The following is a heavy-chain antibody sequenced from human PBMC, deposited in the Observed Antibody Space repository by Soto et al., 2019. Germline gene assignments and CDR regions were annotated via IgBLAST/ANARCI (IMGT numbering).Heavy chain of an antibody. J-gene: IGHJ2*01. CDR3: VRDSGANYGTFRYFDF. CDR2: ISNDGSSE. D-gene: IGHD5-18*01. CDR1: GFSFNFYA. V-gene: IGHV3-30-3*01. Sequence: QVQLVESGGGVVQPGRSLRISCAATGFSFNFYAMYWVRQAPGKGLEWVAMISNDGSSENYADSVRGRFIISRDNSKKTLFLQMNSLRPKQPATYYCVRDSGANYGTFRYFDFWGRGPRVTVSS.